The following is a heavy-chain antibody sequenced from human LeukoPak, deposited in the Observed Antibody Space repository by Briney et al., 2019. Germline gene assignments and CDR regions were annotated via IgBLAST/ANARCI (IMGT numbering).Heavy chain of an antibody. CDR1: GYAFTGYY. D-gene: IGHD6-19*01. Sequence: ASVKVSCKASGYAFTGYYMHWVRQAPGQGLEWMGWINPNSGGTNYAQKFQGWVTMTRDTSISTAYMELSRLRSDDTAVYYYARTLAVAGMEPVHYGMDVWGQGTTVTVSS. CDR3: ARTLAVAGMEPVHYGMDV. J-gene: IGHJ6*02. V-gene: IGHV1-2*04. CDR2: INPNSGGT.